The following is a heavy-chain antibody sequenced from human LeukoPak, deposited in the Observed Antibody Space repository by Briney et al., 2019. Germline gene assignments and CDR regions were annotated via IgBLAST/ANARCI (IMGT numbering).Heavy chain of an antibody. CDR1: GGTFSSYA. V-gene: IGHV1-69*05. CDR3: VRSEEVPAAIGDYYYYMDV. Sequence: SVKVSCKASGGTFSSYAISWVRQAPGQGLEWMGGIIPIFGTANYAQKFQGRVTITTDESTSTAYMELSSLRSEDTAVYYCVRSEEVPAAIGDYYYYMDVWGKGTTVTVSS. D-gene: IGHD2-2*02. CDR2: IIPIFGTA. J-gene: IGHJ6*03.